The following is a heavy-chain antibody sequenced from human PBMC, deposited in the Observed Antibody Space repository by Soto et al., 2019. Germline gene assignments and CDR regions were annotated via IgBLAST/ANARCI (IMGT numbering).Heavy chain of an antibody. V-gene: IGHV4-61*01. CDR1: GGSVSSGSYY. CDR2: IYYSGST. CDR3: ARERSEYSGYDSNFDY. Sequence: SETLSLTCTVSGGSVSSGSYYWSWIRQPPGKGLEWIGYIYYSGSTNYNPSLKSRVTISVDTSKNQFSLKLSSVTAADTAVYYCARERSEYSGYDSNFDYWGQGTLVTVS. J-gene: IGHJ4*02. D-gene: IGHD5-12*01.